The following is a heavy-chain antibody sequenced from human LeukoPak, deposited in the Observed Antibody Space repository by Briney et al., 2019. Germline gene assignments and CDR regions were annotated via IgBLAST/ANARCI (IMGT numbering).Heavy chain of an antibody. CDR2: INHSGST. Sequence: SETLSLTCAVYGGSFSGYYWSWIRQPPGMGLEWIGEINHSGSTNYNPSLKSRVTISVDTSKNQFSLQLNSVTPEDTAVYYCARAGTSGYETWGQGTLVTVSS. CDR3: ARAGTSGYET. J-gene: IGHJ5*02. V-gene: IGHV4-34*01. D-gene: IGHD5-12*01. CDR1: GGSFSGYY.